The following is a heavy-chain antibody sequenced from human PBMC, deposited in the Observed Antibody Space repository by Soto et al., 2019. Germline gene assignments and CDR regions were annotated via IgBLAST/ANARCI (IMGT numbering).Heavy chain of an antibody. Sequence: QLQLQESGPGLVKPSETLSLTCTVSVGSISSSSYYWGWIRQPPGKGLEWIGSSYYSGSTYYNPSLKSRVTIDVDTSKKQFYQKLSSVTAADTAVYYCASETGYDALDICGQGTMVTVSS. CDR3: ASETGYDALDI. D-gene: IGHD3-9*01. V-gene: IGHV4-39*01. CDR1: VGSISSSSYY. J-gene: IGHJ3*02. CDR2: SYYSGST.